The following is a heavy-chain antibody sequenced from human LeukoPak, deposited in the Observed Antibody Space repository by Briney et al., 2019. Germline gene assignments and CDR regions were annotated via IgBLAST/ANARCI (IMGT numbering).Heavy chain of an antibody. V-gene: IGHV4-31*03. J-gene: IGHJ2*01. D-gene: IGHD3-22*01. Sequence: SQTLSLTCTVSGGSINSGGYYWTWIRQHPGKGLEWIGYIYYSGTTYYNPSLKSRVTISVDTSKNQFSLKLSSVAAADTAVYYCARQQYYYDSSGYRAPGRWYFDLWGRGTLVTVSS. CDR1: GGSINSGGYY. CDR3: ARQQYYYDSSGYRAPGRWYFDL. CDR2: IYYSGTT.